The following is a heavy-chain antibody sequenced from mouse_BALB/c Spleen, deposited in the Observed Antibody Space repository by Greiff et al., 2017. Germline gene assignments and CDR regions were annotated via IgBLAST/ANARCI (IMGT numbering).Heavy chain of an antibody. CDR1: GYTFTSYW. CDR2: IYPGDGDT. CDR3: ARSRGNY. V-gene: IGHV1-87*01. J-gene: IGHJ2*01. D-gene: IGHD1-1*02. Sequence: QVQLQQSGAELARPGASVKLSCKASGYTFTSYWMQWVKQRPGQGLEWIGAIYPGDGDTRYTQKFKGKATLTADKSSSTAYMQLSSLASEDSAVYYCARSRGNYWGQGTTLTVSS.